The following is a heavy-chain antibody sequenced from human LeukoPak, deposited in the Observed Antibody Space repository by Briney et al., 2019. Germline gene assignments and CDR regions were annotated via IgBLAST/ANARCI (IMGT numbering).Heavy chain of an antibody. J-gene: IGHJ5*02. Sequence: PSETLSLTCAVSGRSIRSVYWNWIRQSAGKGLEWIGRIYATDLTNYNPSLKSRVTLSVDMSKNELSLTLKSVTAADTAVYYCARGFGSGTSPIDLWGQGALVTVSS. D-gene: IGHD3-10*01. V-gene: IGHV4-4*07. CDR2: IYATDLT. CDR1: GRSIRSVY. CDR3: ARGFGSGTSPIDL.